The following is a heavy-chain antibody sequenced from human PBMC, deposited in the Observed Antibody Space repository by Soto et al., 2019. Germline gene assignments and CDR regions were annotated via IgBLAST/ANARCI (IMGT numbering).Heavy chain of an antibody. V-gene: IGHV6-1*01. Sequence: PSQTLSLTCAISGDSVSSNSAAWNWIRQSPSRGLEWLGRTYYRSKWYNDYAVSVKSRITINPDTSKNQFSLQLNSVTPEDTAVYYCARDLLSWKWLRFTALFDGMDVWGQGTTVTVSS. CDR1: GDSVSSNSAA. CDR2: TYYRSKWYN. CDR3: ARDLLSWKWLRFTALFDGMDV. D-gene: IGHD5-12*01. J-gene: IGHJ6*01.